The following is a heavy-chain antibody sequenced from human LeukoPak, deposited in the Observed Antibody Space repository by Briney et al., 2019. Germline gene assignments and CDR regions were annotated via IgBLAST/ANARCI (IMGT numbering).Heavy chain of an antibody. D-gene: IGHD3-10*01. Sequence: PSETLSLTCAVYGGSFSGYYWSWIRQPPGKGLEWIGYIYYSGSTNYNPSLKSRVTISVDTSKNQFSLKLSSVTAADTAVYYCAREGRDYYGSGSYYFDYWGQGTLVTVSS. CDR1: GGSFSGYY. J-gene: IGHJ4*02. CDR3: AREGRDYYGSGSYYFDY. V-gene: IGHV4-59*01. CDR2: IYYSGST.